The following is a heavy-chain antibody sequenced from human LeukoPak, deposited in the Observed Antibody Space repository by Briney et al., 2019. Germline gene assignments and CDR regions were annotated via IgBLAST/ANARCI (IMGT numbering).Heavy chain of an antibody. Sequence: GGSLRLSCAVSGLTFSSSWMDWVRQAPGKGLEWVASINPDGIKRYSADSVKGRFTISRDNARNSLYLQIDSLRVEDTAVYYCARDYAIFGVVIRARYYYYGMDVWGQGTTVTVSS. CDR1: GLTFSSSW. CDR3: ARDYAIFGVVIRARYYYYGMDV. D-gene: IGHD3-3*01. V-gene: IGHV3-7*01. J-gene: IGHJ6*02. CDR2: INPDGIKR.